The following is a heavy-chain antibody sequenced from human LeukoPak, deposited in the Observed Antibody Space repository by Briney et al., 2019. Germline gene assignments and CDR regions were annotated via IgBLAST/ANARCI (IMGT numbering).Heavy chain of an antibody. Sequence: GESLKISRKGSGYSFTSYWIGWVRQTPGKGLEWMGVIYPGDSRTRYNPSFEGQVTISADNSITTAYLQWSSLKASDTAIYYCACREFYSPWPGPWGQGTLVTVSS. CDR2: IYPGDSRT. D-gene: IGHD5-18*01. CDR3: ACREFYSPWPGP. J-gene: IGHJ5*02. CDR1: GYSFTSYW. V-gene: IGHV5-51*01.